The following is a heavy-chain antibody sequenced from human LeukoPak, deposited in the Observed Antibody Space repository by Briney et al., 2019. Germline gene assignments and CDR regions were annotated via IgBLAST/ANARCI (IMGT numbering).Heavy chain of an antibody. Sequence: GGSLRLSCAASGFTFSSYAMSWVRQAPGKGLEWVSAISGSGGSTYYADSVKGRFTISRDNSKNTLYLQMNSLRAEDTAVYYCARARDFWSGYLSYYYYGMDVWGQGTTVTVSS. CDR2: ISGSGGST. J-gene: IGHJ6*02. D-gene: IGHD3-3*01. CDR1: GFTFSSYA. CDR3: ARARDFWSGYLSYYYYGMDV. V-gene: IGHV3-23*01.